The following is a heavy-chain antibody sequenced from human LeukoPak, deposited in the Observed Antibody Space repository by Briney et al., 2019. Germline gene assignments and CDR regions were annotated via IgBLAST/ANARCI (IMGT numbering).Heavy chain of an antibody. J-gene: IGHJ4*02. CDR3: ARHSPWEPFDY. Sequence: SETLSLTCTVSGDSISSSSYYWGWIRQPPGEGLEWIGSIYYSGNTYYNPSLKNRVTISVDTSKNQFSLKLSSVTAADTAVYYCARHSPWEPFDYWGQGTLVTVSS. CDR1: GDSISSSSYY. V-gene: IGHV4-39*01. D-gene: IGHD1-26*01. CDR2: IYYSGNT.